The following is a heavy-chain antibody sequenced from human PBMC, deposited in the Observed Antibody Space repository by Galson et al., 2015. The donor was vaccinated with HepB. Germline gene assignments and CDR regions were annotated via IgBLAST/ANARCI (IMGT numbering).Heavy chain of an antibody. D-gene: IGHD3-22*01. Sequence: SLRLSCAASGFTFRSSAISWVRQAPGKGLEWVSSISGSGGSTNYADSVKGRFTISRDNSKNTLYLQMNSLRAEDTAIYYCAKGPIIVVNGFDIWGQGTMVTVSS. V-gene: IGHV3-23*01. CDR3: AKGPIIVVNGFDI. J-gene: IGHJ3*02. CDR2: ISGSGGST. CDR1: GFTFRSSA.